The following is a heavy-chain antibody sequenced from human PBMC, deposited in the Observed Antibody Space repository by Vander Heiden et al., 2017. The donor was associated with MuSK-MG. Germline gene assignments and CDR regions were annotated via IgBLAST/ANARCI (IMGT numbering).Heavy chain of an antibody. CDR3: ARHIMGRGVIITGFDY. D-gene: IGHD3-10*01. V-gene: IGHV4-39*01. CDR1: GGSISSSSYY. CDR2: IYYSGST. Sequence: QLQLQESGPGLVKPSETLSLTCTVSGGSISSSSYYWGWIRQPPGKGLEWIGSIYYSGSTYYNPSLKSRVTISVDTSKNQFSLKLSSVTAADTAVYYCARHIMGRGVIITGFDYWGQGTLVTVSS. J-gene: IGHJ4*02.